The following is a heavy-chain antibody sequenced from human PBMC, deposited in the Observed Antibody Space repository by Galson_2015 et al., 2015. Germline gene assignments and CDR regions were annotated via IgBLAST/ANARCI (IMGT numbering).Heavy chain of an antibody. CDR3: ARGEYDGDYVDY. D-gene: IGHD3-10*01. CDR1: GFTFSDYY. V-gene: IGHV3-11*05. CDR2: ISSSSSYT. J-gene: IGHJ4*02. Sequence: SLRLSCAASGFTFSDYYMSWIRQAPGKGLEWVSYISSSSSYTNYADSVKGRFTISRDNAKNSLYLQMNSLRAEDTAVYYCARGEYDGDYVDYWGQGTLVTVSS.